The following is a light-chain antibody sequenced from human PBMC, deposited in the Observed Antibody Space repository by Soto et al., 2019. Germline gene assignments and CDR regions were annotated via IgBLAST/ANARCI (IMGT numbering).Light chain of an antibody. V-gene: IGLV2-11*01. CDR2: DVS. Sequence: QSALTQPRSVSGSPGQSVTISCTGTSSDVGGYNYVSWYQQHPGKAPKLMIYDVSKRPSGVPDRFSGSKSGNTASLTISGLQAEDEADYHCCSSAGSHTVFGGGTKLTVL. J-gene: IGLJ2*01. CDR1: SSDVGGYNY. CDR3: CSSAGSHTV.